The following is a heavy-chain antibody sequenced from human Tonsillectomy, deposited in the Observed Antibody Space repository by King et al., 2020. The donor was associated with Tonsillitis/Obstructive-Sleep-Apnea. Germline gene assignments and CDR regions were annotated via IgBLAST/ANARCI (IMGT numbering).Heavy chain of an antibody. D-gene: IGHD2-15*01. V-gene: IGHV1-2*06. CDR1: GYTFTGYY. Sequence: VQLVEAGAEVKKPGASVKVSCKASGYTFTGYYMHWVRQAPGQGLEWMGRINPNSGGTDYAQKFQGRGTLTRDTSIRTAYMDLSRLRSDDTAVYYCARVALPYMDVWGKGTTVTVSS. J-gene: IGHJ6*03. CDR3: ARVALPYMDV. CDR2: INPNSGGT.